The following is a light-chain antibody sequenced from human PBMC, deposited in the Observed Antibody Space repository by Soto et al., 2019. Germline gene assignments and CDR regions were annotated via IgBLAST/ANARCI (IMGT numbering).Light chain of an antibody. CDR1: QTVNRNY. Sequence: EIVLTQSPGTLTLSPGERATFSCRASQTVNRNYLAWYQQKPGQAPRLLIYGASSRATGIPDRFSGSGSGKDFNLSISRLEPEDFAEYHCQKYDNSPITFCQRKRLEIK. CDR3: QKYDNSPIT. V-gene: IGKV3-20*01. J-gene: IGKJ5*01. CDR2: GAS.